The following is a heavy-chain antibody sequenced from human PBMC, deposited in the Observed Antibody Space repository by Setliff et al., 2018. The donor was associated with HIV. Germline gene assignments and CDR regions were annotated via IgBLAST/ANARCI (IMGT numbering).Heavy chain of an antibody. D-gene: IGHD1-1*01. Sequence: SETLSLTCTVSGGSLRTFHWTWLRQAPGKGLEWLGHIYDVGVTNYNPSLKNRVTISLDASQTRCSLTLASVTATDTAVYYCAKGYNWNNAYYGLDVWGQGTTVTVSS. J-gene: IGHJ6*02. CDR1: GGSLRTFH. CDR2: IYDVGVT. CDR3: AKGYNWNNAYYGLDV. V-gene: IGHV4-4*08.